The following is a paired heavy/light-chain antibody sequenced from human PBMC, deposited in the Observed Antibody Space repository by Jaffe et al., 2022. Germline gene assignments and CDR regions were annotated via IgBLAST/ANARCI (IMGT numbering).Light chain of an antibody. Sequence: EIVLTQSPGTLSLSPGERATLSCRASQSINNDFVAWYQQKPGQAPRLLIYGASNRATGVPDRFSGRGSGTDFTLTISRLEPEDFAVFYCQHYDNSLWTFGQGTRVDVK. CDR2: GAS. CDR1: QSINNDF. CDR3: QHYDNSLWT. J-gene: IGKJ1*01. V-gene: IGKV3-20*01.
Heavy chain of an antibody. V-gene: IGHV1-2*02. Sequence: QVHLVQSGAEVKKPGASVKVSCKSSGYTFIAYYIHWVRQAPGQGLEWMGWIDPKSGVTNYAHKFQGRVTMTRDTSISTVYMELTRLRSDDTAIFYCTKDPRPPTYDWRNRGWIDYWGQGTLVTVSS. CDR3: TKDPRPPTYDWRNRGWIDY. CDR1: GYTFIAYY. CDR2: IDPKSGVT. J-gene: IGHJ4*02. D-gene: IGHD3-3*01.